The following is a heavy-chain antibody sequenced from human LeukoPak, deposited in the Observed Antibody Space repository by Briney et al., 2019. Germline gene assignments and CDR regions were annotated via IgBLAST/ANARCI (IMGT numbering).Heavy chain of an antibody. CDR2: IAYHGNTE. J-gene: IGHJ5*02. Sequence: GGSLRLSCAVSGFTISSHGMHWVRQAPGKGPEWVAMIAYHGNTEYYGDSVKGRFTISRDNSRNTLYLQMDSLRAEDTAVYHCAKDWGSGGWYNYFDPWGQGTLVTVSS. V-gene: IGHV3-30*18. CDR1: GFTISSHG. CDR3: AKDWGSGGWYNYFDP. D-gene: IGHD6-19*01.